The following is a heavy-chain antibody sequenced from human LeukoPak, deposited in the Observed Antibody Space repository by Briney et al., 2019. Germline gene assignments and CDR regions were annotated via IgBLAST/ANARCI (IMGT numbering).Heavy chain of an antibody. CDR2: IIPILGIA. J-gene: IGHJ3*02. V-gene: IGHV1-69*04. CDR1: GGTFSSYA. Sequence: ASVKVSCKASGGTFSSYAISWVRQAPGQGLEWMGRIIPILGIANYAQKFQGGVTITADKSTSTAYMELSSLRSEDTAVYYCARTDSSGYYYPGAFDIWGQGTMVTVSS. CDR3: ARTDSSGYYYPGAFDI. D-gene: IGHD3-22*01.